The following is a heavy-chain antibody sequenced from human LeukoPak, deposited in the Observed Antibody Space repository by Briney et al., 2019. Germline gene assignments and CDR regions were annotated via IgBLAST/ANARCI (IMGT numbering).Heavy chain of an antibody. J-gene: IGHJ3*02. V-gene: IGHV3-30*18. CDR2: ISYDGSNK. CDR3: AKDRSSDYYAPDAFDI. CDR1: GFTFSSYG. Sequence: GGSLRHSCAASGFTFSSYGMHWVRQAPGKGLEWVAVISYDGSNKYYADSVKGRFTISRDNSKNTLYLQMNSLRAEDTAVYYCAKDRSSDYYAPDAFDIWGQGTMVTVSS. D-gene: IGHD3-22*01.